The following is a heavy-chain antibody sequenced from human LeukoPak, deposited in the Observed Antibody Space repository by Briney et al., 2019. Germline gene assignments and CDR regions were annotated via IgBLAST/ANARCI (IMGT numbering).Heavy chain of an antibody. D-gene: IGHD3-22*01. CDR3: ATPRSGYYYYFDY. J-gene: IGHJ4*02. CDR2: IYGAGST. V-gene: IGHV3-66*01. Sequence: GGSLRLSCAASGFTVSSNYMSWVRQAPGKGLEWVSVIYGAGSTYYTDSVKGRVTISRDNSKNKLYLQMNSLRAEDTAVYYCATPRSGYYYYFDYWGQGTLVAVSS. CDR1: GFTVSSNY.